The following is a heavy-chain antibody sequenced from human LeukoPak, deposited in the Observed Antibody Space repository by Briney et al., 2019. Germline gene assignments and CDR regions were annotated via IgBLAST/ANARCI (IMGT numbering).Heavy chain of an antibody. V-gene: IGHV4-61*02. D-gene: IGHD6-13*01. Sequence: SETLSLTCTVSGGSVSSENYYWTWIRQSAGKGLEWIGRIYIRGSTNYNPSLKSRVTMSLDTSKNQFSLKLSSVTAADTAIYYCARSTSTWYRGFDYWGLGTLVTVSS. CDR2: IYIRGST. CDR3: ARSTSTWYRGFDY. CDR1: GGSVSSENYY. J-gene: IGHJ4*02.